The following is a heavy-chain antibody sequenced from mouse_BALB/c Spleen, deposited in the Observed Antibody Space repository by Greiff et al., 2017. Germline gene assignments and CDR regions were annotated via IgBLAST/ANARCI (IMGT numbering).Heavy chain of an antibody. CDR2: INPSNGGT. D-gene: IGHD2-2*01. CDR3: TRDGNDGYLFAD. J-gene: IGHJ3*01. V-gene: IGHV1S81*02. Sequence: VQLQQSGAELVKPGASVKLSCKASGYTFTSYYMYWVKQRPGQGLEWIGEINPSNGGTNLNEKFKSKATLTVDKSSSKAYMQLSSLTSEDSAVYYSTRDGNDGYLFADWGQGTLVTVSA. CDR1: GYTFTSYY.